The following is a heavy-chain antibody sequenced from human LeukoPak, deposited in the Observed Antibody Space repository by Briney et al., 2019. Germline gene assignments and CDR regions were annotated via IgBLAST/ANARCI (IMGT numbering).Heavy chain of an antibody. CDR1: GGSISSSSYY. Sequence: SETLSLTCTVSGGSISSSSYYWGWIRQPPGKGLEWIGYIYYSGSTYYNPSLKSRVTISVDTSKNQFSLKLSSVTAADTAVYYCARVDVVVPAANNWFDPWGQGTLVTVSS. CDR3: ARVDVVVPAANNWFDP. J-gene: IGHJ5*02. D-gene: IGHD2-2*01. V-gene: IGHV4-30-4*08. CDR2: IYYSGST.